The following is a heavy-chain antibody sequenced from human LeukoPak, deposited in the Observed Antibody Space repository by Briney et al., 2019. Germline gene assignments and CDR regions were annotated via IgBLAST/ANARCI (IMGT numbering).Heavy chain of an antibody. J-gene: IGHJ4*02. V-gene: IGHV4-39*07. CDR1: GGSISSGDYY. CDR3: ATDGVEWLVPFDY. CDR2: IYYSGST. D-gene: IGHD6-19*01. Sequence: PSETLSLTCTVSGGSISSGDYYWSWIRQPPGKGLEWIGSIYYSGSTYYNPSLKSRVTISVDTSKNQFSLKLSSVTAADTAVYYCATDGVEWLVPFDYWGQGTLVTVSS.